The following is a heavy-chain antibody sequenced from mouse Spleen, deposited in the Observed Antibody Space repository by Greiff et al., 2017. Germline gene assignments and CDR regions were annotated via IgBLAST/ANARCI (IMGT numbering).Heavy chain of an antibody. J-gene: IGHJ2*01. Sequence: EVMLVESGGGLVKLGGSLKLSCAASGFTFSDYGMHWVRQAPEKGLEWVAYISSGSSTIYYADTVKGRFTISRDNAKNTLFLQMTSLRSEDTAMYYCATLTGLDYWGQGTTLTVSS. D-gene: IGHD4-1*01. CDR2: ISSGSSTI. CDR3: ATLTGLDY. V-gene: IGHV5-17*01. CDR1: GFTFSDYG.